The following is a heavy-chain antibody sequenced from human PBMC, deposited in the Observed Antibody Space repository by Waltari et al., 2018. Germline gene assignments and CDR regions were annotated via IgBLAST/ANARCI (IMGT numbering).Heavy chain of an antibody. V-gene: IGHV1-69*12. CDR3: ARTMRDSYGARDAFDI. CDR2: TIPIFGTA. J-gene: IGHJ3*02. Sequence: QVQLVQSGAEVKKPGSSVKVSCKASGGTFSSYAISWVRQAPGQGLEWMGGTIPIFGTANYAKKVQGRVTITADESTSTAYMELSSLRSEDTAVYYCARTMRDSYGARDAFDIWGQGTMVTVSS. D-gene: IGHD5-18*01. CDR1: GGTFSSYA.